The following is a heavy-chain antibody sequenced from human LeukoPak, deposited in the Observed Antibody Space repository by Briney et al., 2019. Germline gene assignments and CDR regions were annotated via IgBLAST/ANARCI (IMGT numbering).Heavy chain of an antibody. Sequence: PGGSLRLSCAASGFTFSSYWMHWVRQAPGKGLEWVSVIHSGGSTYYADSVKGRFTISRDGSKNTLSLQMNSLRAEDTAVYYCAREYYYDTSDYFPPYYFDHWGQGTLVTVSS. CDR2: IHSGGST. CDR1: GFTFSSYW. CDR3: AREYYYDTSDYFPPYYFDH. V-gene: IGHV3-53*01. J-gene: IGHJ4*02. D-gene: IGHD3-22*01.